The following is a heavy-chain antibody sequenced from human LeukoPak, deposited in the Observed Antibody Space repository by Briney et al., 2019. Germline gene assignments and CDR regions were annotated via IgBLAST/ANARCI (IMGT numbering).Heavy chain of an antibody. CDR1: GGSISSYY. Sequence: SGTLSLTCTVSGGSISSYYWSWIRQPPGKGLEWIGYIYYSGSTNYNPSLKSRVIISVGASKNQFFLKLSSVTAADTAVYYCARGVGGRWLQLPDYWGQGTLVTVFS. CDR2: IYYSGST. D-gene: IGHD5-24*01. CDR3: ARGVGGRWLQLPDY. V-gene: IGHV4-59*01. J-gene: IGHJ4*02.